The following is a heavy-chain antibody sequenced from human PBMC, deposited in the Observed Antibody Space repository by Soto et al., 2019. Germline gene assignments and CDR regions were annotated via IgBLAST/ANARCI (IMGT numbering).Heavy chain of an antibody. CDR3: AKERVYNYGNDAMDV. V-gene: IGHV3-23*01. CDR2: ISGSGGST. D-gene: IGHD5-18*01. CDR1: GFIFSSYA. Sequence: GGSLRLSCAASGFIFSSYAMSWVRQAPGKGLEWVSAISGSGGSTYYADSVKGRFTISRDNSKNTLYLQMNSLRAEDTAVYYCAKERVYNYGNDAMDVRGQGTTVTVSS. J-gene: IGHJ6*02.